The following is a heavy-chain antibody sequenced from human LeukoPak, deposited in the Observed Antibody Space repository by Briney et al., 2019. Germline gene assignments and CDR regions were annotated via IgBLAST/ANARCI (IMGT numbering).Heavy chain of an antibody. Sequence: GGSLRLSCAASGFTFSSYAMSWVRQAPGKGLEWVSAISGSGGSIYYADSVKGRFTISRDNAKNSLYLQMNSLRAEDTAVYYCARAPCRSTSCYRYFDLWGRGTLVTVSS. CDR3: ARAPCRSTSCYRYFDL. V-gene: IGHV3-23*01. J-gene: IGHJ2*01. CDR2: ISGSGGSI. CDR1: GFTFSSYA. D-gene: IGHD2-2*02.